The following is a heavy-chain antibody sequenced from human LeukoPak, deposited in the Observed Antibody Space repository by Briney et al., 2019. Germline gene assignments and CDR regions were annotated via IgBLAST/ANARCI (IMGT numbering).Heavy chain of an antibody. Sequence: SETLSLTCAVSGYSISSGYYWGWIRQPPGKGLEWIGSIYHSGSTYYNPSLKSRVTISVDTSKNQFSLKLSSVTAADTAEYYCARVGQWSPFDYWGQGTLVTVSS. CDR2: IYHSGST. J-gene: IGHJ4*02. CDR3: ARVGQWSPFDY. V-gene: IGHV4-38-2*01. CDR1: GYSISSGYY. D-gene: IGHD6-19*01.